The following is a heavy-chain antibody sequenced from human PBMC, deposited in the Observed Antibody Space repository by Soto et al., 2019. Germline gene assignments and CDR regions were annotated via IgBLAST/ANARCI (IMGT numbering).Heavy chain of an antibody. V-gene: IGHV4-59*01. CDR2: VYYSGST. D-gene: IGHD6-13*01. CDR1: GGSIRSYY. J-gene: IGHJ4*01. CDR3: ARSASWYSTYYFDY. Sequence: PSETLSLTCTMSGGSIRSYYWSWIRQPPGKGLEWIGYVYYSGSTDYNPSLKSRVTISVDTSKNQFSLTPSSVTAADTALYYCARSASWYSTYYFDYW.